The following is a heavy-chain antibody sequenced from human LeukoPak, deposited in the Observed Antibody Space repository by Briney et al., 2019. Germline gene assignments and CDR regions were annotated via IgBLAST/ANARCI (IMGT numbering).Heavy chain of an antibody. D-gene: IGHD2-2*01. J-gene: IGHJ4*02. CDR1: GYSFTSYW. V-gene: IGHV5-51*01. Sequence: GESLKISCQGSGYSFTSYWIGWVRQLPGKGLEWMGSISPGDSDARYSPSFQGQVTISADKSISTAYLRWSSLKASDTAMYYCARRYCSSTSCNPYFFDYWGQGTLVTVSS. CDR3: ARRYCSSTSCNPYFFDY. CDR2: ISPGDSDA.